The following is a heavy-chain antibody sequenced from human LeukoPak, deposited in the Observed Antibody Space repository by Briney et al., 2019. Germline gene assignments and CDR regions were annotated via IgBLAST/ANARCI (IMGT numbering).Heavy chain of an antibody. CDR1: GFTFSTYA. J-gene: IGHJ4*02. Sequence: GGSLRLCCAASGFTFSTYAMSWVRQAPGKGLEWVSAITGSADRTHYADSVKGRFTISRDNSKNIVYLQMNSLRAKDTAVYFCARPQVVVLNPFDYWGQGTLVTVSS. V-gene: IGHV3-23*01. CDR3: ARPQVVVLNPFDY. D-gene: IGHD3-10*01. CDR2: ITGSADRT.